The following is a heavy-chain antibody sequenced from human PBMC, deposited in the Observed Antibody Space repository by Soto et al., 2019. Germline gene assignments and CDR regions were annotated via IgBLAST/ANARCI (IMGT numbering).Heavy chain of an antibody. J-gene: IGHJ3*02. CDR1: GYTFTSYA. Sequence: ASVKVSCKASGYTFTSYAMHWVRQAPGQRLEWMGWINAGNGNTKYSQKFQGRVTMTRDTSASTAYMELRSLRSDDTAVYYCAREPRDYDFWSGYYTDDAFDIWGQGTMVTVSS. D-gene: IGHD3-3*01. V-gene: IGHV1-3*01. CDR3: AREPRDYDFWSGYYTDDAFDI. CDR2: INAGNGNT.